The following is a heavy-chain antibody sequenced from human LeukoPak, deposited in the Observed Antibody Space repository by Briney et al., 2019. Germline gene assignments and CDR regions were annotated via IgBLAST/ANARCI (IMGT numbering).Heavy chain of an antibody. Sequence: GGSLRLSCAASGFTFSSYGMHWVRQAPGKGLEWVAVISYDGSNKYYADSVKGRFTISRDDSKNTLYLQMNSLRAEDTAVYYCAKDRYYGSGSFFDYWGQGTLVTVSS. J-gene: IGHJ4*02. CDR1: GFTFSSYG. CDR2: ISYDGSNK. V-gene: IGHV3-30*18. CDR3: AKDRYYGSGSFFDY. D-gene: IGHD3-10*01.